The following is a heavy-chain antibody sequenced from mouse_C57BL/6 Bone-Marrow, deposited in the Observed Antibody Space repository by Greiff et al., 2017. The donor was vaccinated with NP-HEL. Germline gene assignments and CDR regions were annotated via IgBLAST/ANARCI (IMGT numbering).Heavy chain of an antibody. J-gene: IGHJ2*01. Sequence: QVQLQQPGAELVRPGTSVKLSCKASGYTFTSYWMHWVKQRPGQGLEWIGVIDPSDSYTNYNQKFKGKATLTVDTSSSTAYMQLSSLTSEDSAVYYCAIDGYFPYFDYWGQGTTLTVSS. CDR2: IDPSDSYT. CDR3: AIDGYFPYFDY. CDR1: GYTFTSYW. V-gene: IGHV1-59*01. D-gene: IGHD2-3*01.